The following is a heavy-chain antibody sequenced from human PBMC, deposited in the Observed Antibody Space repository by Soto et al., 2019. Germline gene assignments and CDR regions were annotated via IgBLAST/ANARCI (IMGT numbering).Heavy chain of an antibody. J-gene: IGHJ4*02. CDR2: IDPYDTGI. V-gene: IGHV3-74*01. CDR1: GFAFSSVW. D-gene: IGHD2-15*01. Sequence: PGRSLRLSCAASGFAFSSVWMHWVRQAPGKGLVWVSRIDPYDTGITYADSVKGRFTISRDNAKNTLYLQMNSLRAEDTAVYYCTSDTFGARDSWGQGTLVTVSS. CDR3: TSDTFGARDS.